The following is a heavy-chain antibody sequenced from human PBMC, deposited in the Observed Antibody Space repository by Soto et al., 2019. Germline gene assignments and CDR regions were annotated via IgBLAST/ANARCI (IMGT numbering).Heavy chain of an antibody. CDR3: ARGPDCGGDCYSSSFYFYYYTMDV. CDR2: ITPIFGTA. J-gene: IGHJ6*02. D-gene: IGHD2-21*02. Sequence: SVKVSCKASGGTFSSYAISWVRQAPGQGLEWMGGITPIFGTANYAQKFQGRVTITADESTSTAYMELSSLRSEDTAVYYCARGPDCGGDCYSSSFYFYYYTMDVWGQGTTVTVSS. V-gene: IGHV1-69*13. CDR1: GGTFSSYA.